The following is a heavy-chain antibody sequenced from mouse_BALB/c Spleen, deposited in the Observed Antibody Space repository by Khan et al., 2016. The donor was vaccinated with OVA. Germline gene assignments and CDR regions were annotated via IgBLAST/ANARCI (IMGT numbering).Heavy chain of an antibody. D-gene: IGHD1-1*01. Sequence: VQLKESGGDFVRPGGSLKLSCAASGFTFSTYGMSWVRQTPDKRLEWVATINTGGAYTYYPDTVKGRFTISRDNAKTTLYLQLSSLKSEDTAIYYCARLAYYYNSEGFAYWGRGTLVTVSA. J-gene: IGHJ3*01. CDR2: INTGGAYT. V-gene: IGHV5-6*01. CDR1: GFTFSTYG. CDR3: ARLAYYYNSEGFAY.